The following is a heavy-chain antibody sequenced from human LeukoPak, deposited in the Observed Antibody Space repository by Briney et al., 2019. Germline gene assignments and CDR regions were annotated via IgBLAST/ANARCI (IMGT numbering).Heavy chain of an antibody. CDR3: GTLLSNGPFDY. Sequence: ASVKVSCKASGYTFTGYYMHWVRQAPGQGLEWMGYIYPNSGATKYAQKFQGRFTMTRDTSISTAYMELSGLGSDDTAVYYCGTLLSNGPFDYWGQGSLVTVSS. J-gene: IGHJ4*02. V-gene: IGHV1-2*02. CDR2: IYPNSGAT. CDR1: GYTFTGYY.